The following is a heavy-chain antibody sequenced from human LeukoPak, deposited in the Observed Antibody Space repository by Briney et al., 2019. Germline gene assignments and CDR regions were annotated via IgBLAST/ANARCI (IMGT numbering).Heavy chain of an antibody. CDR2: INHSGST. D-gene: IGHD4/OR15-4a*01. CDR1: GGSFSGYY. V-gene: IGHV4-34*01. CDR3: ARGSVRLRYGAWFDP. J-gene: IGHJ5*02. Sequence: PSETLSLTCAVYGGSFSGYYWSWLRQPPGKGLEWIGEINHSGSTNYNPSLKSRVTISVDTSKNQFSLTLSSVTAADTAVYYCARGSVRLRYGAWFDPWGQGTLVTVSS.